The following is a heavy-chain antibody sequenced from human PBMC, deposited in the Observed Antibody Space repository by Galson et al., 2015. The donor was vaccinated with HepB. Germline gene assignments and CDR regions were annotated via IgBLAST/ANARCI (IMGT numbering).Heavy chain of an antibody. CDR1: GFTFSSYA. CDR3: ARDKGGGSGLFDY. J-gene: IGHJ4*02. CDR2: ISYDGSNK. V-gene: IGHV3-30*04. D-gene: IGHD3-10*01. Sequence: SLRLSCAASGFTFSSYAMHWVRQAPGKGLEWVAVISYDGSNKYYADSVKGRFTISRDNSKNTLYLQTNSLRAEDTAVYYCARDKGGGSGLFDYWGQGTLVTVSS.